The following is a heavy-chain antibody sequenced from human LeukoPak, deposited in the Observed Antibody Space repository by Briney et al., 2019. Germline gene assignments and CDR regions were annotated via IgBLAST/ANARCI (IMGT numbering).Heavy chain of an antibody. CDR1: GYSSTNYW. V-gene: IGHV5-51*01. D-gene: IGHD6-19*01. CDR2: IYCEDSEI. Sequence: GESLNISCKASGYSSTNYWIAWVRQLPGKGLEWMGIIYCEDSEIKYSPSFQGQVTISVDKSISTAYLQWSSLRASDTAIYYCARHGKYSSGSHYFDYWGQGILVTVSS. CDR3: ARHGKYSSGSHYFDY. J-gene: IGHJ4*02.